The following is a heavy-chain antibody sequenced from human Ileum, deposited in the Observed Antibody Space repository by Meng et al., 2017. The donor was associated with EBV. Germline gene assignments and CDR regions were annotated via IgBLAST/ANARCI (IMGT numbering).Heavy chain of an antibody. CDR2: IYRSGSS. D-gene: IGHD3-10*01. J-gene: IGHJ4*02. CDR3: ARDPAYPRGLFDS. V-gene: IGHV4-38-2*02. CDR1: GASISNVDPY. Sequence: HVHRLYSGPRTGKPSAALSPTCGVPGASISNVDPYWNWIRRSPGKGLEWIASIYRSGSSYFDPSLKSRVSLSLDTSKNQFSLKLSSVTAADTALYYCARDPAYPRGLFDSWGQGILVTVSS.